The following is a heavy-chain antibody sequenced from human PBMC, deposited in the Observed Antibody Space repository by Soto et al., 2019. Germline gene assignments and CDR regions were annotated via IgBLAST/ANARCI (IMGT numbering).Heavy chain of an antibody. CDR3: ARARMGGVVVVPAASSYFDY. D-gene: IGHD2-2*01. CDR1: GGSISSGGYY. V-gene: IGHV4-31*03. CDR2: IYYSGST. J-gene: IGHJ4*02. Sequence: SETLPLTCTVSGGSISSGGYYWSWIRQHSGKGLEWIGYIYYSGSTYYNPSLKSRVTISVDTSKNQFSLKLSSVTAADTAVYYCARARMGGVVVVPAASSYFDYWGQGTLVTVSS.